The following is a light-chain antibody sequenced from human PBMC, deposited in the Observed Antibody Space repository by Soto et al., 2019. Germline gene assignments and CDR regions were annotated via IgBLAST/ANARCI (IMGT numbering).Light chain of an antibody. J-gene: IGKJ5*01. V-gene: IGKV1-13*02. CDR2: DVS. CDR3: QQFNTYPIT. CDR1: QAIRGA. Sequence: AIQLTQSPSSLSASVGDRVTITCRAIQAIRGALAWYQQKPGKPPKHLIFDVSSLQSGVPSRFSGSGSGTDFTLTISSLQPEDFATYYCQQFNTYPITFGQGTRLEIK.